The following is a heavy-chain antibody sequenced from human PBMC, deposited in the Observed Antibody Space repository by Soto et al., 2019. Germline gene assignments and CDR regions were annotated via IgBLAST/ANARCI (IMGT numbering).Heavy chain of an antibody. CDR3: SRVGVWGDGRY. CDR2: IYHSGST. CDR1: GGSISSSNW. J-gene: IGHJ4*02. D-gene: IGHD3-16*01. V-gene: IGHV4-4*02. Sequence: QVQLQESGPGLVKPSGTLSLTCAVSGGSISSSNWWSWVRQPPGKGLEWIGEIYHSGSTNYNPSLKGRVTISVDKSKHQFSLKLSSVTAADTAVYSCSRVGVWGDGRYWGQGTLVTVSS.